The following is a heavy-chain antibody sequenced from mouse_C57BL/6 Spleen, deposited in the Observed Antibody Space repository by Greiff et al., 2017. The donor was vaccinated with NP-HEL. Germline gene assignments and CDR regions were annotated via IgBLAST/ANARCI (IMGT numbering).Heavy chain of an antibody. V-gene: IGHV10-1*01. CDR2: IRSKSNNYET. J-gene: IGHJ3*01. Sequence: VKLEESGGGLVQPKGSLKLSCAASGFSFNTYAMNWVRQAPGKGLEWVARIRSKSNNYETYYADSVKDRFTISRDDSESMLYLQMNHLNTVYSSMYYCVTGTWFAYWGQGTLVTVSA. CDR1: GFSFNTYA. D-gene: IGHD4-1*01. CDR3: VTGTWFAY.